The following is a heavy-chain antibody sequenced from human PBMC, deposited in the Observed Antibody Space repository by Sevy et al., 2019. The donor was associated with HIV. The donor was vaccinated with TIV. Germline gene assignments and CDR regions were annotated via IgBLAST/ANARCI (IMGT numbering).Heavy chain of an antibody. D-gene: IGHD6-13*01. CDR1: GFTFDDYA. CDR2: ISWDGGST. J-gene: IGHJ6*02. CDR3: AKPYRIAVAGDYYYSGMDV. Sequence: GGSLRLSCAVSGFTFDDYAMHWVRQAPGKGLEWVSLISWDGGSTYYADSVKGRFTISRDNSKNSLYLQMNSLRAEDTALYSCAKPYRIAVAGDYYYSGMDVWGQGTTVTVSS. V-gene: IGHV3-43D*03.